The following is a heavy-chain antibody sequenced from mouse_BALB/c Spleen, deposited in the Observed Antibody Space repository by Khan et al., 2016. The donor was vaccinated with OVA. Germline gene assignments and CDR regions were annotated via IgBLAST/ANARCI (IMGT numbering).Heavy chain of an antibody. D-gene: IGHD1-1*01. Sequence: QMQLEESGAELAKPGASVKMSCKASGYTFTNYWMHWVKQRPGQGLEWIGYINPSTDYTEYNQKFKDKATLTADKSSSTAYMQRSSLTSEDSAVYYCVNHGSSSAWFTYWGQGTLVTVSA. V-gene: IGHV1-7*01. CDR2: INPSTDYT. J-gene: IGHJ3*01. CDR3: VNHGSSSAWFTY. CDR1: GYTFTNYW.